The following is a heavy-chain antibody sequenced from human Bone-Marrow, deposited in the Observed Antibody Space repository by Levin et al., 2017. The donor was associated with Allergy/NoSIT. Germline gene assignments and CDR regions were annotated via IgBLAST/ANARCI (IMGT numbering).Heavy chain of an antibody. J-gene: IGHJ4*02. CDR1: GFTVSNNY. V-gene: IGHV3-66*01. CDR2: IYSNGHT. D-gene: IGHD4/OR15-4a*01. Sequence: PGGSLRLSCAASGFTVSNNYMRWVRQVPGKGLEWVSLIYSNGHTYYAESVKGRFTISRDSSKNTLYLQMNSLRAEDTAVYFCARDGGAGATGACWGQGTRVTVSS. CDR3: ARDGGAGATGAC.